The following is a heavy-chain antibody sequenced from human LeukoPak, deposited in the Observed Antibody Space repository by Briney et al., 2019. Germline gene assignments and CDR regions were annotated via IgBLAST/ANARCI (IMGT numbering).Heavy chain of an antibody. CDR2: IYYSVTT. J-gene: IGHJ3*02. CDR1: GDSISTNNYY. V-gene: IGHV4-39*01. CDR3: ARGTLTTSMKAFDI. D-gene: IGHD4-17*01. Sequence: PSETLSLTCTVSGDSISTNNYYWTWIRQPPGKGLEWIGTIYYSVTTYYNPSLKSRVTISVDTSRNQFSLRLSSVTAADTAVYYCARGTLTTSMKAFDIWGQGTMVTVSS.